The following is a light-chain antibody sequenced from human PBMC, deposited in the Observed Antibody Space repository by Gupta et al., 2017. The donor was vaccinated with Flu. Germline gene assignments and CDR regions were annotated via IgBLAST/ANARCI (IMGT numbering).Light chain of an antibody. CDR2: WAS. V-gene: IGKV4-1*01. Sequence: DIVMTQSPDSLAVSLGERATINCKSSQSGLYSSNNKNYLAWYQQKPGQPPKLLIYWASTRESGVPDRFSGRGSGTDFTLTISSLQAEDVAIYYCQQYDSTPSTFGPGTKVDIK. J-gene: IGKJ3*01. CDR1: QSGLYSSNNKNY. CDR3: QQYDSTPST.